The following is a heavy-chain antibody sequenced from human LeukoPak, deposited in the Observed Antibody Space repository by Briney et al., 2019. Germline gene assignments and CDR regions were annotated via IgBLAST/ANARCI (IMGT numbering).Heavy chain of an antibody. J-gene: IGHJ4*02. CDR2: MYYSGST. V-gene: IGHV4-61*01. D-gene: IGHD2-15*01. CDR1: GGSVRSGSYY. CDR3: AREGSGHFDY. Sequence: SETLSLTCTVSGGSVRSGSYYWSWIRQPPGKGLEWIGYMYYSGSTNYNPSLKSRVTISVDTSKNQFSLKLSSVTAADTAVYYCAREGSGHFDYWGQGTLVTVSS.